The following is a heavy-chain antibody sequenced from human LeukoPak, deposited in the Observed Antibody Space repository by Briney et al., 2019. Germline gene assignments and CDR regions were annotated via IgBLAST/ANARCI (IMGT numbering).Heavy chain of an antibody. CDR1: GYTFTGYY. CDR3: ARDRYDFWSGYPSLFDP. CDR2: INPNSGGT. J-gene: IGHJ5*02. V-gene: IGHV1-2*02. Sequence: GASVKVSCKASGYTFTGYYMQWVRQAPGQGLEWMGWINPNSGGTNYAQKFQGRVTMTRDTSISTAYMELSRLRSDDTAVYYCARDRYDFWSGYPSLFDPWGQGTLVTVSS. D-gene: IGHD3-3*01.